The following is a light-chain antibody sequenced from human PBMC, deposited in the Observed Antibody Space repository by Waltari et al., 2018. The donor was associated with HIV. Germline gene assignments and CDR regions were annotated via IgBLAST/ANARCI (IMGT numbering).Light chain of an antibody. V-gene: IGLV7-46*01. CDR1: AGVVTRGHC. CDR2: DSN. CDR3: LLSFDGTLV. J-gene: IGLJ2*01. Sequence: QPVVTQESSLTVSPGGTVILTCASSAGVVTRGHCPYWFQLRPCQAPKSLLFDSNIRYPWTPARVAGSFLGGKAALTLTGAQPEDEAAYYCLLSFDGTLVFGGGT.